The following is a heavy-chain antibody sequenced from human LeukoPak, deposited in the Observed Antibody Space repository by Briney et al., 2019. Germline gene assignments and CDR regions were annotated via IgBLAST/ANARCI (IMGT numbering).Heavy chain of an antibody. D-gene: IGHD1-26*01. Sequence: GGSLRLSCAAPGFTFSSYAMHWVRQAPGKGLEWVALISYDVSNKYYADSVKGRFTISRDNSKNTLYLQMNSLRAEDTAVYYCAKDLKWDLTDGFGYWGQGTLVTVSS. CDR1: GFTFSSYA. CDR3: AKDLKWDLTDGFGY. V-gene: IGHV3-30*18. J-gene: IGHJ4*02. CDR2: ISYDVSNK.